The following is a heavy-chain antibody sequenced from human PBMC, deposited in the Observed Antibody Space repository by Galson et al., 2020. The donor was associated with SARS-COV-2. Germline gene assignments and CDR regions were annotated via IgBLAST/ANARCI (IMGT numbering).Heavy chain of an antibody. CDR2: ISGDDHST. CDR1: GFTFSTYA. CDR3: AKEVVVVPASRGFNCFNS. V-gene: IGHV3-23*01. J-gene: IGHJ5*01. D-gene: IGHD2-2*01. Sequence: GESLKISCAASGFTFSTYAMSWVRQAPGKGLEWVSAISGDDHSTFYADSVKGRFTISRDNSKSTLFLQINSLRADDTAIYYCAKEVVVVPASRGFNCFNSWGQGTLVTVSS.